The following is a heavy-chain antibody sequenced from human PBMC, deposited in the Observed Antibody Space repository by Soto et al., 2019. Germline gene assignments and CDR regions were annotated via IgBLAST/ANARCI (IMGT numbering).Heavy chain of an antibody. D-gene: IGHD3-9*01. CDR1: GYNFFGYL. V-gene: IGHV1-3*01. CDR3: ARGVLRHFDWSPEKEIDY. CDR2: INADSGNT. J-gene: IGHJ4*02. Sequence: ASVKVSCKPSGYNFFGYLIHWVRQAPGQRLEWMGWINADSGNTKYSQKFQGRVTFTRDTSTSTAYMELNSLRSEDTAVYYCARGVLRHFDWSPEKEIDYWGQGTLVTVSS.